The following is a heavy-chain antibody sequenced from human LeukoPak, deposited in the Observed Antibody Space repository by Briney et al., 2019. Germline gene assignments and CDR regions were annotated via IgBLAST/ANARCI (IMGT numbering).Heavy chain of an antibody. CDR1: GYTFTGYY. D-gene: IGHD4-17*01. CDR2: INPNSGGT. J-gene: IGHJ4*02. CDR3: ARVNRSTVTTLWKY. Sequence: ASVKVSCKASGYTFTGYYMHWVRQAPGQGLEWMGWINPNSGGTNYAQKFQGRVTMTRDTSISTAYMELSRLRSDDTAVYYCARVNRSTVTTLWKYWGQGTLVTVSS. V-gene: IGHV1-2*02.